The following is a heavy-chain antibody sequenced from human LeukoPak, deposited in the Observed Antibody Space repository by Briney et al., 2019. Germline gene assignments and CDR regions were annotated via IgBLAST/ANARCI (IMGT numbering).Heavy chain of an antibody. CDR1: GYTFTSYG. D-gene: IGHD2-2*02. CDR3: ARGYCSSTSCYTGVSYYYYYYMDV. CDR2: ISAYNGNT. Sequence: ASMKVSCKGSGYTFTSYGISWVRQAPGQGLEWMGWISAYNGNTNYAQKLQGRVTMTTDTSTSTAYMELRSLRSDDTAVYYCARGYCSSTSCYTGVSYYYYYYMDVWGKGTTVTVSS. J-gene: IGHJ6*03. V-gene: IGHV1-18*01.